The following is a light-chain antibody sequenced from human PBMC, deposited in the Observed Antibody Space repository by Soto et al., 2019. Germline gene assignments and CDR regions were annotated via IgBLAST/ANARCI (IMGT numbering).Light chain of an antibody. J-gene: IGLJ1*01. CDR3: SSYTSSSTYV. V-gene: IGLV2-14*01. CDR2: DVT. CDR1: SSDVGGYDY. Sequence: QSALTQPASVSGSPGQSVTISCTGTSSDVGGYDYVSWYQHHPGKAPKLVIYDVTYRPSGVSDRFSGSKSANTASLTISGLQAEDGADYYCSSYTSSSTYVFRTGTKVTVL.